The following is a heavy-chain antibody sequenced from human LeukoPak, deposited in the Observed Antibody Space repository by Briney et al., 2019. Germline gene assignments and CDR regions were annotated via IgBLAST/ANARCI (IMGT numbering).Heavy chain of an antibody. CDR2: ISSNGGST. CDR3: AGGGPYYYDSSGSYY. D-gene: IGHD3-22*01. Sequence: PGGSLRLSCAASGFTFSSYAMHWVRQAPGKGLGYVSAISSNGGSTYYANSVKGRFTISRDNSKNTLYLQMGSLRAEDMAVYYCAGGGPYYYDSSGSYYWGQGTLVTVSS. CDR1: GFTFSSYA. V-gene: IGHV3-64*01. J-gene: IGHJ4*02.